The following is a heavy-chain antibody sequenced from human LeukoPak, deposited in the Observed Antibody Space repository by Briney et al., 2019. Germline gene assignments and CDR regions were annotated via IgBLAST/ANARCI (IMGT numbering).Heavy chain of an antibody. D-gene: IGHD2-21*02. CDR1: GGSITSSSHY. Sequence: TSETLSLTCSVSGGSITSSSHYWGWIRQSPEKGLEWIGSLYYSGNTYYNPSLKSRVTISVDRSKNQFSLKLTSVTAADTAVYYCARHLVVVTAAFDVWGQGTVVTVSS. V-gene: IGHV4-39*01. J-gene: IGHJ3*01. CDR2: LYYSGNT. CDR3: ARHLVVVTAAFDV.